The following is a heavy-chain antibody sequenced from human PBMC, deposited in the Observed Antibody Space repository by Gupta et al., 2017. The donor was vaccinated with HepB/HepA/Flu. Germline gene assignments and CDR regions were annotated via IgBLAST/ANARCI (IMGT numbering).Heavy chain of an antibody. CDR3: FTSRD. Sequence: EVQVVESGGGLVQPGGSLRLSCVVSGFNFGQFWMNWVRQAPGKGLEWVANINREGNEKHYVDSVKGRFTITRDNAKQSVYLQMNSLRVEDTAVYYCFTSRDWGQGSLVTVSS. J-gene: IGHJ1*01. V-gene: IGHV3-7*01. CDR2: INREGNEK. D-gene: IGHD2/OR15-2a*01. CDR1: GFNFGQFW.